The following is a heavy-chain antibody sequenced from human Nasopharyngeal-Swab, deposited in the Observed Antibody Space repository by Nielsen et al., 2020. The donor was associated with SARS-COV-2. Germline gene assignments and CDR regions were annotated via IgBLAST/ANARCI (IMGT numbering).Heavy chain of an antibody. CDR3: ARDRFIGVKYFDS. V-gene: IGHV3-21*01. J-gene: IGHJ4*02. D-gene: IGHD3-10*01. CDR1: GFTFSSYS. Sequence: GGSLRLSCAASGFTFSSYSMNWVRQAPGKGLEWVSSISSSSSYIYYADSVKGRFTISRDNAKNSLYLQMNSLRAEDTAVYYCARDRFIGVKYFDSWGQGTLVTVSS. CDR2: ISSSSSYI.